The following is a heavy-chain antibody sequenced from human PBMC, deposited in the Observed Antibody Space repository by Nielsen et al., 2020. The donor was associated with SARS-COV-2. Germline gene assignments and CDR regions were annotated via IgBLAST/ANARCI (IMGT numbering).Heavy chain of an antibody. J-gene: IGHJ6*02. CDR2: ISSSSSYT. D-gene: IGHD6-13*01. CDR1: GFTFSDYY. CDR3: ALGHYSSSWYPYYYYYYGMDV. Sequence: GESLKISCAASGFTFSDYYMSWIRQAPGKGLEWVSYISSSSSYTNYADSVKGRFTISRDNAKNSLYLQMNSLRAEDTAVYYCALGHYSSSWYPYYYYYYGMDVWGQGTTVTVSS. V-gene: IGHV3-11*06.